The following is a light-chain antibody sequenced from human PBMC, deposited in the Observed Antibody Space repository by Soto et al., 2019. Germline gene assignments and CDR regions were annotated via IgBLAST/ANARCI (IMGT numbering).Light chain of an antibody. CDR1: QSVNSL. CDR2: RAS. Sequence: VVLTQSPATLSLSPGERAVVSCWASQSVNSLLAWYQHKPGQAPRLLIYRASTRATDTPDRFSGSGFGTDFALTISSLQSEESAGYYCQQYNKWPITFGQGTRLEI. CDR3: QQYNKWPIT. J-gene: IGKJ5*01. V-gene: IGKV3-15*01.